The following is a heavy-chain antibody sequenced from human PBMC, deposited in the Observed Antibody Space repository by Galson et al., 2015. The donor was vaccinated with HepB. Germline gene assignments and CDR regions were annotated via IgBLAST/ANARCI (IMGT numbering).Heavy chain of an antibody. J-gene: IGHJ3*02. V-gene: IGHV3-30*18. CDR1: GFTFGTHA. CDR3: AKVRGDYYYDTSGLDAFDI. D-gene: IGHD3-22*01. CDR2: ISCDGNNK. Sequence: SLRLSCAASGFTFGTHAMHWVRQAPGKGLEWVAVISCDGNNKYYVDSVKGRFTISRDNSQNTLFLQMNSLRTEDTAIYYCAKVRGDYYYDTSGLDAFDIWGQGTMVTVSS.